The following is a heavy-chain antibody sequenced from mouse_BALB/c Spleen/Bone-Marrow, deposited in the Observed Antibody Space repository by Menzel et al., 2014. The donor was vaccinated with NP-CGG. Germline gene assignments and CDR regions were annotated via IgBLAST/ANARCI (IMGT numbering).Heavy chain of an antibody. J-gene: IGHJ4*01. Sequence: VQLQQSGAELVRSGASVKLPCTASGFNIKDYYMHWVKQRPEQGLGWIGWIDPENGDTEYAPKFQGKATMTADTSSNTAYLQLSSLTSEDTAVYYCNARYYYAMDYWGQGTSATVSS. CDR2: IDPENGDT. CDR3: NARYYYAMDY. V-gene: IGHV14-4*02. CDR1: GFNIKDYY.